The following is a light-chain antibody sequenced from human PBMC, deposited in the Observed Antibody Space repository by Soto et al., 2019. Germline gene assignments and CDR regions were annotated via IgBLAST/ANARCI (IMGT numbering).Light chain of an antibody. CDR1: SSDIGAYNY. CDR3: SSYTSSSTVV. CDR2: DVS. Sequence: QSALTQPASVSGSPGQSITISCTGTSSDIGAYNYVSWYQQHPGKAPKLMIYDVSNRPSGVSNRFSGSKSGHTASLTISGLQAEDEAEYYCSSYTSSSTVVFGGGTQLTVL. J-gene: IGLJ2*01. V-gene: IGLV2-14*01.